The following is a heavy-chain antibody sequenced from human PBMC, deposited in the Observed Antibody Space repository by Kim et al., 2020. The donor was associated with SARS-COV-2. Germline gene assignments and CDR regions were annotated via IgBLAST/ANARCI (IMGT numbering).Heavy chain of an antibody. J-gene: IGHJ6*02. V-gene: IGHV1-46*01. D-gene: IGHD1-26*01. CDR2: INPSGGST. CDR1: GYTFTSYY. CDR3: ARGTGIGLYYYGMDV. Sequence: ASVKVSCKASGYTFTSYYMHWVRQAPGQGLEWMGIINPSGGSTSYAQKFQGRVTMTRDTSTSTVYMELSSLRSEDTAVYYCARGTGIGLYYYGMDVWGQGTTVTVSS.